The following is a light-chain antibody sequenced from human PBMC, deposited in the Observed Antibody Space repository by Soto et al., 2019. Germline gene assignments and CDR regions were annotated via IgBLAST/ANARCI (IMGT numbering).Light chain of an antibody. Sequence: EIVLTQSPATLSLFPWEIATLSCRASQSVSSYLAWYQQKPGQAPRLLIYDASNRATGIPARFSGSGSGTDFTLTISSLEPEDFASYYCLQDYGDSWTFGQGTKVDIK. V-gene: IGKV3-11*01. CDR2: DAS. CDR1: QSVSSY. CDR3: LQDYGDSWT. J-gene: IGKJ1*01.